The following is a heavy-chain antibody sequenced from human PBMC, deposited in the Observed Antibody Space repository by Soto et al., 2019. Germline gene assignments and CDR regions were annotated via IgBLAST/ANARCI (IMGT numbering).Heavy chain of an antibody. V-gene: IGHV3-30*03. Sequence: QVQLVESGGGVVQPGRSLRLSCAASGFTFSSYGMHWVRQAPGKGLEWVAVISYDGSNKYYADSVKGRFTISRDNSKNTLYLQMNSLRAEDTAVYYCAREGTGLGYCSSTSCQYPPDYWGQGTLVTASS. CDR2: ISYDGSNK. D-gene: IGHD2-2*01. J-gene: IGHJ4*02. CDR1: GFTFSSYG. CDR3: AREGTGLGYCSSTSCQYPPDY.